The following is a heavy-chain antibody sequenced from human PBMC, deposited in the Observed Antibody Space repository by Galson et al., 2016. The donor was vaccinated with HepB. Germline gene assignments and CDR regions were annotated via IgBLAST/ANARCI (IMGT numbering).Heavy chain of an antibody. J-gene: IGHJ6*02. Sequence: SLRLSCAASGLSVSDAYMNWVRQAPGKGLEWVSALYAGGETYYADSLRGRFTISRDNSKNILYLQMNSLRVEDTAVYYCARDPSLRNGMNVWGQGTTVTVSS. V-gene: IGHV3-66*01. CDR3: ARDPSLRNGMNV. CDR1: GLSVSDAY. CDR2: LYAGGET.